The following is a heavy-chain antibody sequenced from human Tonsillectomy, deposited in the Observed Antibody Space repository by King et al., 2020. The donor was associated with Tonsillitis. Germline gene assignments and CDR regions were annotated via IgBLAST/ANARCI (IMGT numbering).Heavy chain of an antibody. CDR2: IYSGGSST. Sequence: VQLVESGGGLVQPGGSLRLSCAASGFTFSSYAMSWVRQAPGKGLEWVSVIYSGGSSTYYADSVKGRFTISRDNSKNTLYLQMNSLRAEDTAVYYCAKAVYTEGGYYWGAEEDFWGQGTLVTVSS. J-gene: IGHJ4*02. CDR3: AKAVYTEGGYYWGAEEDF. CDR1: GFTFSSYA. D-gene: IGHD3-22*01. V-gene: IGHV3-23*03.